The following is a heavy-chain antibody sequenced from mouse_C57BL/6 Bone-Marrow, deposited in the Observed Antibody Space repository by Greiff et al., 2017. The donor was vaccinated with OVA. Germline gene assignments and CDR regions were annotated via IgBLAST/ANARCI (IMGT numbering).Heavy chain of an antibody. CDR3: AGIIYFDY. CDR2: IRLKSDNYAT. D-gene: IGHD1-2*01. Sequence: DVMLVESGGGLVQPGGSMKLSCVASGFTFSNYWMNWVRQSPEKGLEWVAQIRLKSDNYATHYAESVKGRFTISRDDSKSSVYLQMNNLRAEDTGIYYCAGIIYFDYWGQGTTLTVSS. J-gene: IGHJ2*01. V-gene: IGHV6-3*01. CDR1: GFTFSNYW.